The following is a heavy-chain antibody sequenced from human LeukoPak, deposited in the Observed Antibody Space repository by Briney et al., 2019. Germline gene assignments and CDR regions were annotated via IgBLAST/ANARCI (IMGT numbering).Heavy chain of an antibody. V-gene: IGHV3-30*18. CDR3: AKGGCSGGSCHMDV. CDR1: GFTFSSYG. D-gene: IGHD2-15*01. Sequence: PGRSLRPSCAASGFTFSSYGMHWVRQAPGKGLEWVAVISYDGSNKYYADSVKGRFTISRDNSKNTLYLQMNSLRAEDTAVYYCAKGGCSGGSCHMDVWGQGTTVTVSS. J-gene: IGHJ6*02. CDR2: ISYDGSNK.